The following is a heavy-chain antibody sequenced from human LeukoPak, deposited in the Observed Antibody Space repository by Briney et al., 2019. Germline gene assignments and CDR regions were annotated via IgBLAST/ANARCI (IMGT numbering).Heavy chain of an antibody. D-gene: IGHD3-10*01. V-gene: IGHV3-23*01. CDR1: GFTFSSYA. J-gene: IGHJ4*02. CDR2: ISRGGDST. Sequence: PGGSLRLSCAASGFTFSSYAMSWVRQAPGKGLQWVSAISRGGDSTYYADSVKGRFTISRDNSKNTLYLQMNSLRAEDTAVYYCAKVLSLWFGESPTFDYWGQGTLVTVSS. CDR3: AKVLSLWFGESPTFDY.